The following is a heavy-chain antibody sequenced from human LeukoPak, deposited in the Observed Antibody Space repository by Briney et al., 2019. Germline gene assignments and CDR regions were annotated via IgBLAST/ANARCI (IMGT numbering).Heavy chain of an antibody. CDR2: IYPDDSDT. J-gene: IGHJ4*02. CDR3: ARLQVDSGSFNFDY. CDR1: GYIFTNYW. D-gene: IGHD3-10*01. V-gene: IGHV5-51*01. Sequence: GESLKISCKGSGYIFTNYWIGWVRQMPGKGLEWMGIIYPDDSDTRYSPSFQGQVTFSADKSITTAYLQWSSLKASDTAMYYCARLQVDSGSFNFDYWGQGTLVTVSS.